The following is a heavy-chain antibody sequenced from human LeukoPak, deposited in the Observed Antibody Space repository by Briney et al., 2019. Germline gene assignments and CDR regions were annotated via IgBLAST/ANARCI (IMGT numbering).Heavy chain of an antibody. Sequence: PSETLSLTCAVYGGSFSGYYWSWIRQPPGKGLEWIGYIYYSGSTNYNPSLKSRVTISVDTSKNQFSLKLSSVTAAGTAVYYCARVGGLELRYFDWLPFDYWGQGTLVTVSS. CDR3: ARVGGLELRYFDWLPFDY. J-gene: IGHJ4*02. D-gene: IGHD3-9*01. CDR1: GGSFSGYY. CDR2: IYYSGST. V-gene: IGHV4-59*01.